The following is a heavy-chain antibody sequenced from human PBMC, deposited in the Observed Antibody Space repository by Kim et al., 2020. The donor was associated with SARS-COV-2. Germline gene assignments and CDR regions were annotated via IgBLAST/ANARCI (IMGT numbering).Heavy chain of an antibody. J-gene: IGHJ4*02. CDR3: ARVKFGELFNPFDY. V-gene: IGHV3-64*02. Sequence: GGSLRLSCAASGFTFSSYAMHWVRQAPGKGLEYVSAISSNGGSTYYADSVKGRFTISRDNSKNTLYLQMGSLRAEDMAVYYCARVKFGELFNPFDYWGQGTLVTVSS. CDR2: ISSNGGST. D-gene: IGHD3-10*01. CDR1: GFTFSSYA.